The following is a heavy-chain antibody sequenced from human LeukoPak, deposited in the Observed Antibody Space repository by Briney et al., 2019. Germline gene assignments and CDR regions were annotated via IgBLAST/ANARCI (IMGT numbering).Heavy chain of an antibody. Sequence: GASVKVSCKASGYTLTSYYMHWVRQAPGQGLEWMGIINPSGGSTSYAQKFQGRVTMTRDTSTSTVYMELSSLRSEDTAVYYCARSRYDGDAFDIWGQGTMVTVSS. CDR1: GYTLTSYY. V-gene: IGHV1-46*01. CDR2: INPSGGST. D-gene: IGHD1-1*01. CDR3: ARSRYDGDAFDI. J-gene: IGHJ3*02.